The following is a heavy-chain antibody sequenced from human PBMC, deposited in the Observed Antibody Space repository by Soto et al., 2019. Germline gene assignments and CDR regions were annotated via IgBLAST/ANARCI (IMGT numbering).Heavy chain of an antibody. CDR1: GLTFSSYA. CDR2: ISGSGGST. J-gene: IGHJ4*02. Sequence: GGSLRLSCAASGLTFSSYAMSWVRQAPGKGLEWVSAISGSGGSTYYADSVKGRFTISRDNSKNTLYLQMNSLRAEDTAVYYCAKSPAYYDSSGFDYWGQGTLVTVSS. V-gene: IGHV3-23*01. CDR3: AKSPAYYDSSGFDY. D-gene: IGHD3-22*01.